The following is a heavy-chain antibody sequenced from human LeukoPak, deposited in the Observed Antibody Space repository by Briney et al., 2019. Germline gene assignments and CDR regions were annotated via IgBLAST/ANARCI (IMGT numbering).Heavy chain of an antibody. V-gene: IGHV1-46*01. CDR1: GYTFTSYY. D-gene: IGHD3-16*01. J-gene: IGHJ3*02. CDR2: INPSGGST. CDR3: ARELHAGGAIDI. Sequence: ASVKVSCKASGYTFTSYYMHWVRQAPGQGLEWMGIINPSGGSTGYAQKFQGRVTMTRDMSTSTVYMELSSLRSEETAVYYCARELHAGGAIDIWGQGTMVTVSS.